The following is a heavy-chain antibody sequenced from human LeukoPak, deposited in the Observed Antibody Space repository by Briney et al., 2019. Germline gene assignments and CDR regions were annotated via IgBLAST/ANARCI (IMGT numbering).Heavy chain of an antibody. CDR2: MLYDESIE. CDR3: ARGFGWLQFYYGLDV. V-gene: IGHV3-30*09. J-gene: IGHJ6*02. Sequence: GGSLRLSCAASGFTFNSHAMHWVRQAPGKGLEWVAVMLYDESIEHYADSVKGRFAISRDNPKNTLYLQMNSLRAEDTAVYYCARGFGWLQFYYGLDVWGQGTTVIVSS. CDR1: GFTFNSHA. D-gene: IGHD5-24*01.